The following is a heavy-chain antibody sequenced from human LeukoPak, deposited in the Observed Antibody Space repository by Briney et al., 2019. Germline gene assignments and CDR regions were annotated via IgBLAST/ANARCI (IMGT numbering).Heavy chain of an antibody. V-gene: IGHV4-59*01. Sequence: PSETLSLTCTVSGGSISSYYWSWIRQPPGKGLEWIGYIYKRGSNTNYNPSLKSRVTISVDTSKNQFSLKLRSVTAADTAVYYCARDRPGIAVAGDAFDIWGQGTMVTVSS. CDR2: IYKRGSNT. CDR3: ARDRPGIAVAGDAFDI. J-gene: IGHJ3*02. CDR1: GGSISSYY. D-gene: IGHD6-19*01.